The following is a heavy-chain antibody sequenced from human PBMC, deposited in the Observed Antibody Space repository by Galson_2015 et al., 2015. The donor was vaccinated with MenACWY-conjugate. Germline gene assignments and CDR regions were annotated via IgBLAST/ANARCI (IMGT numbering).Heavy chain of an antibody. CDR3: AATTLGGVWFDP. Sequence: TLSLTCSVSGGSISSGPYYWSWIRQHPGKGLEWIGYISYSGSTYYNPSLESRLTISVDTSKNQFSLKLTYVTAADAAVYYCAATTLGGVWFDPWGQGTLVTVSS. V-gene: IGHV4-31*03. CDR1: GGSISSGPYY. D-gene: IGHD1/OR15-1a*01. CDR2: ISYSGST. J-gene: IGHJ5*02.